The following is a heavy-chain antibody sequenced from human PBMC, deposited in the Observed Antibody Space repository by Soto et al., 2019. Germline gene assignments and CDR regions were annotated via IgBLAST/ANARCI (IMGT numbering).Heavy chain of an antibody. CDR2: MNPNSGNT. J-gene: IGHJ6*02. CDR1: GYTFTSYD. Sequence: QVQLVQSGAEVKKPGASVKVSCKASGYTFTSYDINWVRQATGQGLEWMGWMNPNSGNTGYAQKFQGRVTMTRNTXIXXAYMELSSLRSEDTAVYYCARVNYYGSGSYYPTDVWGQGTTVTVSS. V-gene: IGHV1-8*01. D-gene: IGHD3-10*01. CDR3: ARVNYYGSGSYYPTDV.